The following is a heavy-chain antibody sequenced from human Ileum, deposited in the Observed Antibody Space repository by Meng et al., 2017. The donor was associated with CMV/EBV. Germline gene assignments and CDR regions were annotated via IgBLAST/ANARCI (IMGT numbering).Heavy chain of an antibody. D-gene: IGHD3-9*01. J-gene: IGHJ4*02. CDR1: GFTFSSYA. CDR2: FSRTGAI. Sequence: VRCGECGGGLVKAGGSLRLSCAASGFTFSSYAMNWVRQAPGKGLEWIAYFSRTGAIAYADSVKGRFTISRDNAKNSLYLQMNSLRAEDTAVYYCARDPTGYYFFDYWGQGTLVTVSS. V-gene: IGHV3-21*01. CDR3: ARDPTGYYFFDY.